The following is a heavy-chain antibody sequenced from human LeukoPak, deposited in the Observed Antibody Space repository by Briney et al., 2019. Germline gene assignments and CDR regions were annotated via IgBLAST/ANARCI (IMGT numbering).Heavy chain of an antibody. CDR2: IKSKTDGGTT. Sequence: GGSLRLSCAASGFTFSNAWMSWVRQAPGKGLEWVGRIKSKTDGGTTDYAAPVKGRFTISRDDSKNTLYLQMNSLKTEDTAVYYCTTVGLRYFDWLLSDYYYMDVWGKGTTVTVSS. V-gene: IGHV3-15*01. D-gene: IGHD3-9*01. CDR1: GFTFSNAW. J-gene: IGHJ6*03. CDR3: TTVGLRYFDWLLSDYYYMDV.